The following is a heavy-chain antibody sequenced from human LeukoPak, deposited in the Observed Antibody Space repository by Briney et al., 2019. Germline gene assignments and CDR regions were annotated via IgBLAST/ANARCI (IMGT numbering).Heavy chain of an antibody. CDR2: ISGSGGST. J-gene: IGHJ6*02. V-gene: IGHV3-23*01. D-gene: IGHD3-3*01. Sequence: PGGSLRLSCAASGFTFSSYAMSWVRQAPGKGLEWVSAISGSGGSTYYADSVKGRFTISRDNSKNTLYLQMNSLRAEDTAVYYCAKSQEARYYDFWSGYFYYYGMDVWGQGTTVTVSS. CDR1: GFTFSSYA. CDR3: AKSQEARYYDFWSGYFYYYGMDV.